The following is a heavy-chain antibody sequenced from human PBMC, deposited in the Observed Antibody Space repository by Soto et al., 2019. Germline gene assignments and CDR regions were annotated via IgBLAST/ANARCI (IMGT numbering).Heavy chain of an antibody. D-gene: IGHD2-2*01. V-gene: IGHV1-69*01. Sequence: QVQLVQSGAEVKKPGSSVKVSCKASGGTFSSYAISWVRQAPGQGLEWMGGIIPIFGTANYAQKFHGRVTITADESTSTAYMELSSLRSEDTAVYYCARDGGYCSSTSCLDAFDIWGQGTMVTVSS. J-gene: IGHJ3*02. CDR1: GGTFSSYA. CDR2: IIPIFGTA. CDR3: ARDGGYCSSTSCLDAFDI.